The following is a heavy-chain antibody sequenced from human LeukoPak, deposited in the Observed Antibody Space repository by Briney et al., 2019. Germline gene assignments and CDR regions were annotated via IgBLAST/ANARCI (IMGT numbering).Heavy chain of an antibody. CDR2: INSDGSST. D-gene: IGHD1-26*01. V-gene: IGHV3-74*01. CDR3: ARGGTSGSLIY. J-gene: IGHJ4*02. Sequence: PGGSLRLSCAASGFTFSSYAMSWVRQPPGKGLEWVSRINSDGSSTTYVDSVEGRFTISRDNAKNTLYLQMNSLRAEDTAVYYCARGGTSGSLIYWGQGTLVTVSS. CDR1: GFTFSSYA.